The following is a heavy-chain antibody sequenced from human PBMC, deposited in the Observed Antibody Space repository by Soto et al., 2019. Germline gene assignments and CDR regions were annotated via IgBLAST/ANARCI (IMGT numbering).Heavy chain of an antibody. V-gene: IGHV4-39*01. CDR2: IYYTGST. J-gene: IGHJ4*02. CDR3: ARHYITISGVVIIRSGLSYLEV. D-gene: IGHD3-3*01. Sequence: XEPLSRTRPVSGCSIRTSIGYYWAWIRQPPWKWLECVGSIYYTGSTYYNPSLKSRVTMSVDTSKDHFSLKLSSVTAADTAVYYCARHYITISGVVIIRSGLSYLEVWGKGTLVTVPS. CDR1: GCSIRTSIGYY.